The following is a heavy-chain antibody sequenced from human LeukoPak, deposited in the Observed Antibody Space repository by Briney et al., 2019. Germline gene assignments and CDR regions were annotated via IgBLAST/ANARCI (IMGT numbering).Heavy chain of an antibody. CDR2: ISYDGSNK. CDR3: ARDLGVDSKEEMDSRLVDY. V-gene: IGHV3-30-3*01. Sequence: PGRSLRLSCAASGFTFSSYAMHWVRQAPGKGLEWAAVISYDGSNKYYADSVKGRFTISRGNSKNTLYLQMNSLRAEDTAVYYCARDLGVDSKEEMDSRLVDYWGQGTLVTVSS. D-gene: IGHD3-16*01. J-gene: IGHJ4*02. CDR1: GFTFSSYA.